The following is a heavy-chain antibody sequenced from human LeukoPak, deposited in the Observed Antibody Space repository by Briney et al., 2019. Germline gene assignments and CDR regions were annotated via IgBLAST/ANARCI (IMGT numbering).Heavy chain of an antibody. V-gene: IGHV3-74*01. CDR2: INSDGSST. CDR1: GFTFSSYW. J-gene: IGHJ4*02. Sequence: GGSLRLSCAASGFTFSSYWMHWVRQAPGKGLVWVSRINSDGSSTSYADSVKGRFTISRDNSKNTLYLQMNSLRAEDTAVYYCARGGQDDFWSGRGDWGQGTLVTVSS. CDR3: ARGGQDDFWSGRGD. D-gene: IGHD3-3*01.